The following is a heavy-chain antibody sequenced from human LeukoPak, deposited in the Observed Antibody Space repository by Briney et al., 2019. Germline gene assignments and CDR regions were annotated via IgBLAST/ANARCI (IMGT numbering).Heavy chain of an antibody. D-gene: IGHD3-10*01. CDR2: ISAYNGNT. CDR3: ARVYYGSGAHDY. V-gene: IGHV1-18*04. Sequence: ASVKVSCKASGYTFTSYGISWVRQAPGQGLEWMGWISAYNGNTNYAQKLQGRVTMTTDTSTSTGYMELRSLRSDDTAVYYCARVYYGSGAHDYWGQGTLVTVSS. J-gene: IGHJ4*02. CDR1: GYTFTSYG.